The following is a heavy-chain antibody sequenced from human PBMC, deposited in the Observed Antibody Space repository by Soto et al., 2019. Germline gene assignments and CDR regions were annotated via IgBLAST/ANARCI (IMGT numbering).Heavy chain of an antibody. V-gene: IGHV4-39*01. D-gene: IGHD1-20*01. Sequence: PSETLSVTCSGSSGSISVTSVFWGWVRQPPGKGLEWIGNVDYSGTAYFSPSLATRVTFHVDTSKNQFSLTLYSVTAADTAVYYCARITGRHLDYWGQGLLVTV. CDR2: VDYSGTA. J-gene: IGHJ4*02. CDR1: SGSISVTSVF. CDR3: ARITGRHLDY.